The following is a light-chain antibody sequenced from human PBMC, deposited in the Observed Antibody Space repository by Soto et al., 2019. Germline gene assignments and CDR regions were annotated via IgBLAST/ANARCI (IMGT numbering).Light chain of an antibody. CDR3: SSYTSSSTLENV. CDR2: DVS. J-gene: IGLJ1*01. Sequence: QSALTQPASVSGSPGQSITISCTGTSSDVGGYNYVSWYQQRPGKAPKLMIYDVSNRPSGVSNRFSGSKSGNTASLTISGLQAEDEADYYCSSYTSSSTLENVFGTGTKVTVL. V-gene: IGLV2-14*01. CDR1: SSDVGGYNY.